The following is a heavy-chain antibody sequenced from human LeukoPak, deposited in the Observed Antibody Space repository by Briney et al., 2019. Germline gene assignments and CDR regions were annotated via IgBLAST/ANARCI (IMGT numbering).Heavy chain of an antibody. Sequence: GGSLRLSCAASGFAFSSYSMNWVRQAPGKGLEWVSSVSRRSSFIFYADSVKGRFTISRDNAKNSLYLQMNSLRAEDTAVYYCARAPTKGTTAIFDYWGQGTLVTVSS. CDR3: ARAPTKGTTAIFDY. V-gene: IGHV3-21*01. CDR1: GFAFSSYS. J-gene: IGHJ4*02. CDR2: VSRRSSFI. D-gene: IGHD5-24*01.